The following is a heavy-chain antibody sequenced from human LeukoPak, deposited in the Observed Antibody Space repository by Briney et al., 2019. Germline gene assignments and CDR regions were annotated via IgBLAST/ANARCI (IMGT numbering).Heavy chain of an antibody. CDR1: GFNFNTYS. V-gene: IGHV3-21*04. CDR3: ARDFTYGYNYGY. J-gene: IGHJ4*02. Sequence: GGSLRLSCEASGFNFNTYSMAWVRQAPGKGLEWVSIISRASESIFYADSVKGRFTISRDNSKNTLYLQMNSLRAEDTAVYYCARDFTYGYNYGYWGQGTLVTVSS. CDR2: ISRASESI. D-gene: IGHD5-24*01.